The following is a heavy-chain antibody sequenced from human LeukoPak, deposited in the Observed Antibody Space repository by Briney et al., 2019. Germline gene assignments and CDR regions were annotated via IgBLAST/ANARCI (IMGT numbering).Heavy chain of an antibody. V-gene: IGHV3-7*01. Sequence: GESLRLSCAASGFIFSPYWVTWVRQAPGMGLEWVANMKEDGGEKFYVDSVRGRFTISRDNAKNSLYLQMNSPRVEDTGVYYCARVRTEWYIDLWGRGTLVTVST. CDR1: GFIFSPYW. D-gene: IGHD2-8*02. J-gene: IGHJ2*01. CDR2: MKEDGGEK. CDR3: ARVRTEWYIDL.